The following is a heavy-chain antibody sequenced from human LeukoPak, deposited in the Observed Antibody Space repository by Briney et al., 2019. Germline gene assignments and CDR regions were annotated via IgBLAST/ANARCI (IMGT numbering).Heavy chain of an antibody. CDR3: ARDFHPVWHDFWSGYPTPSFDY. CDR2: IRSSGSTI. D-gene: IGHD3-3*01. CDR1: GFTFSSYE. V-gene: IGHV3-48*03. Sequence: PGGSLRLSCAASGFTFSSYEMIWVRQAPGKGLEWVSYIRSSGSTIYYADSVKGRFTISRDNAKNSLYLQMNSLRAEDTAVYYCARDFHPVWHDFWSGYPTPSFDYWGQGTLVTVSS. J-gene: IGHJ4*02.